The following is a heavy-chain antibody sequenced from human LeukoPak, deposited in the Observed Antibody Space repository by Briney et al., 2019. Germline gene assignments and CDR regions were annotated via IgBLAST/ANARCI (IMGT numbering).Heavy chain of an antibody. V-gene: IGHV1-46*01. CDR3: ARDNSVGDIAWWFDP. CDR1: GYTFTSHY. D-gene: IGHD3-16*02. J-gene: IGHJ5*02. Sequence: ASVKVSCKASGYTFTSHYMHWVRQAPGQGLEWMGLINPSGSSTLYAQKFQGRVTMTRDMSTTTDYMELSSLRSEDTAVHYCARDNSVGDIAWWFDPWGQGTLVTVSS. CDR2: INPSGSST.